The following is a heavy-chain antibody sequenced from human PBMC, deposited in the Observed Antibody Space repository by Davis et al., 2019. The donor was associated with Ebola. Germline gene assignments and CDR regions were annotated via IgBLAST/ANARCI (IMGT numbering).Heavy chain of an antibody. J-gene: IGHJ6*02. CDR1: GFTFSTYA. CDR3: AKETGIYYGSEGYPTLRYGLDV. Sequence: PGGSLRLSCAASGFTFSTYAMSWVRQAPGKGLEWVSAISGSGGSTYYADSVRGRFTISRDTSKTTLYLQMKSLRAEDTAVYYCAKETGIYYGSEGYPTLRYGLDVWGQGTTVTVSS. V-gene: IGHV3-23*01. D-gene: IGHD3-10*01. CDR2: ISGSGGST.